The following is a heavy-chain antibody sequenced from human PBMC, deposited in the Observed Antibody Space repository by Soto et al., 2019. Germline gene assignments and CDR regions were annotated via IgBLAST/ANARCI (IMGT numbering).Heavy chain of an antibody. D-gene: IGHD6-19*01. Sequence: SQTLSLTCAISGDSVSSNSAAWNWIRQSPSRGLEWLGRTYYRSKWYNDYAVSVKSRISINPDTSKNQFSLQLNSVTPEDTAVYYCARASYSSGWYRSGDFDYWGQGTLVTVSS. CDR3: ARASYSSGWYRSGDFDY. CDR1: GDSVSSNSAA. J-gene: IGHJ4*02. CDR2: TYYRSKWYN. V-gene: IGHV6-1*01.